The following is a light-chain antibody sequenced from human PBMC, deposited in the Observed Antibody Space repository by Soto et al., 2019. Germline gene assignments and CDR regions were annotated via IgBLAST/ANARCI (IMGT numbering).Light chain of an antibody. CDR2: EVS. CDR3: CSYAGSSTFVV. V-gene: IGLV2-23*02. CDR1: SSDVGSYNL. J-gene: IGLJ2*01. Sequence: QSALTQPVSVSGSPGQSITISCTGSSSDVGSYNLVSWYQQHPGEAPKLMIYEVSKRPSGVSNRFSGSKSGNTASLTISGLQAEDEADYYCCSYAGSSTFVVFGGGTQLTVL.